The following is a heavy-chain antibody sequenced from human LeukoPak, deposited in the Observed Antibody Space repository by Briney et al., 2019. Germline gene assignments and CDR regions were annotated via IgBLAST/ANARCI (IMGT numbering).Heavy chain of an antibody. CDR3: AREGGYDILTGYWGAFDI. CDR2: IIPIFGTA. J-gene: IGHJ3*02. V-gene: IGHV1-69*13. D-gene: IGHD3-9*01. Sequence: ASVKVSCKASGGTFSSYAISWVRQAPGQGLEWMGGIIPIFGTANYAQKFQGRVTITADVSTTTAYMELSSLRSEDTAVYYCAREGGYDILTGYWGAFDIWGQGTMVTVSS. CDR1: GGTFSSYA.